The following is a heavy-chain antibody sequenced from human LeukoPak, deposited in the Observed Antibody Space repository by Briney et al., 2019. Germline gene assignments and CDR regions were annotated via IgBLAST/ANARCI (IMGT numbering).Heavy chain of an antibody. J-gene: IGHJ6*02. CDR1: GGTFSSYA. D-gene: IGHD2-2*01. Sequence: TVKVSCKASGGTFSSYAISWVRQAPGQGLEWMGRIIPVLGIANYAQKFQGRVTITADKSTSTAYMELSSLRSEDTAVYYCARDPRYCSSTSCYPTAYYYYGMDVWGQGTTVTVSS. CDR3: ARDPRYCSSTSCYPTAYYYYGMDV. CDR2: IIPVLGIA. V-gene: IGHV1-69*04.